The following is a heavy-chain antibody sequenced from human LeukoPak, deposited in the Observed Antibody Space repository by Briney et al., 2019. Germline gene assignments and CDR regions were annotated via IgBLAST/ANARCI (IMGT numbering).Heavy chain of an antibody. J-gene: IGHJ4*02. CDR2: TSSSSSYI. D-gene: IGHD3-3*01. CDR1: GFTFSSYS. Sequence: KPGGSLRLSCAASGFTFSSYSMNWVRQAPGKGLEWVSSTSSSSSYIYYADSVKGRFTISRDNAKNSLYLQMNSLRAEDTAVYYCARGHYDFWSGYYNPDYWGQGTLVTVSS. CDR3: ARGHYDFWSGYYNPDY. V-gene: IGHV3-21*01.